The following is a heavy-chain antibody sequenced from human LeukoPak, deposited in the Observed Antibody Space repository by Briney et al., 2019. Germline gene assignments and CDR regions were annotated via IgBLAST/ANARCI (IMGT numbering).Heavy chain of an antibody. CDR2: ISYDGSNK. CDR1: GFTFSSYG. V-gene: IGHV3-30*03. J-gene: IGHJ3*02. CDR3: ARDPGYSGYVGAFDI. D-gene: IGHD5-12*01. Sequence: GSLRLSCAASGFTFSSYGMHWVRQAPGKGLEWVAVISYDGSNKYYADSVKGRFTISRDNSKNTLYLQMNSLRSEDTAVYYCARDPGYSGYVGAFDIWGQGTMVTVSS.